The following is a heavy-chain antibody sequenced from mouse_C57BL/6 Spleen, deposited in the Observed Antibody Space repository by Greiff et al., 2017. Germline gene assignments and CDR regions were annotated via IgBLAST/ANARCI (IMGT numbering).Heavy chain of an antibody. V-gene: IGHV1-62-2*01. J-gene: IGHJ4*01. CDR3: ARHGPLYGSSFSYAMDY. D-gene: IGHD1-1*01. Sequence: VKLVESGAELVKPGASVKLSCKASGYTFTEYTIHWVKQRSGQGLEWIGWFYPGSGSIKYNEKFKDKATLTADKSSSTVYMELSRLTSEDSAVYFCARHGPLYGSSFSYAMDYWGQGTSVTVSS. CDR1: GYTFTEYT. CDR2: FYPGSGSI.